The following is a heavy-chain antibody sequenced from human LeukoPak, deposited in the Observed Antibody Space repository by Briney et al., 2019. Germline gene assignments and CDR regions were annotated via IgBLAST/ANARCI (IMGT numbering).Heavy chain of an antibody. CDR1: GFTFVSYN. V-gene: IGHV3-48*01. Sequence: GGSLRLSCAASGFTFVSYNMNWVRQAPGKGLEWVAYISSSSSLIYYAGSVKGRFTVSRDSAKRSLYLQMNSLRAEDTAVYYCARDYGGNSRTYYYYMDVWGKGTTVTVSS. J-gene: IGHJ6*03. CDR2: ISSSSSLI. CDR3: ARDYGGNSRTYYYYMDV. D-gene: IGHD4-23*01.